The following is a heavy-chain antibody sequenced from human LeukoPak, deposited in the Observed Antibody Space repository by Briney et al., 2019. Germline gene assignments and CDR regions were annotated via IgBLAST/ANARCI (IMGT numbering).Heavy chain of an antibody. D-gene: IGHD3-22*01. CDR1: GGTFSSYA. CDR2: IIPIFGTA. Sequence: SSVKVSCKASGGTFSSYAISWVRQAPGQGLEWMGRIIPIFGTANYAQKFQGRVTITTDESTSTAYMELSSLRSEDTAVYYCAREKYYYDSSGYSTFDYWGQGTLVTVSS. CDR3: AREKYYYDSSGYSTFDY. J-gene: IGHJ4*02. V-gene: IGHV1-69*05.